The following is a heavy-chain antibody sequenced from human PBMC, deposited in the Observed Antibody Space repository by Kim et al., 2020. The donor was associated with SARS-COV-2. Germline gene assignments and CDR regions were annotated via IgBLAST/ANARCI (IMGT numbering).Heavy chain of an antibody. D-gene: IGHD3-16*01. CDR1: GFTFSAYD. CDR2: ITKSSTTI. J-gene: IGHJ3*02. CDR3: VRDRMGGAFDI. V-gene: IGHV3-48*02. Sequence: GGSLRLSRATSGFTFSAYDMNCVRRAPGKGLEWLSFITKSSTTIYYADSVKGRFTISRDNAKNSLYLQMNSLRDEDTALYYCVRDRMGGAFDIWGQGTMVTVSS.